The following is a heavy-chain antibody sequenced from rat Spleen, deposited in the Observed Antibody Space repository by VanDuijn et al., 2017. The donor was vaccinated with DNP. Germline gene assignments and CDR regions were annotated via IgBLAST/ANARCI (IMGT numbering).Heavy chain of an antibody. J-gene: IGHJ2*01. CDR1: GYSITSNY. CDR2: ISYSGST. CDR3: ARWTRYFDN. Sequence: EVQLQESGSGLVKPSQSLSLTCSVTGYSITSNYWGWIRKFPGNKLDYIGHISYSGSTNYNPSLKSRLSITRDTSKNHFFLHLNSVTTEDTGTYYCARWTRYFDNWGQGVMVTVSS. V-gene: IGHV3-1*01. D-gene: IGHD1-7*01.